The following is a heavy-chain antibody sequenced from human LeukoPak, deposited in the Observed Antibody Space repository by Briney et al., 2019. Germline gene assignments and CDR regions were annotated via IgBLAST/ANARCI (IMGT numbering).Heavy chain of an antibody. CDR2: IRQDGSQK. J-gene: IGHJ4*02. CDR1: GFTFSSYW. Sequence: GGSLRLSCAASGFTFSSYWMSWVRQAPGKGLEWVATIRQDGSQKYYVDSVKGRFTISRDNAENSLYLQMNSLRAEDMAVYYCARESGSVTSEVDFDYWGQGTLVTVSS. V-gene: IGHV3-7*01. D-gene: IGHD4-17*01. CDR3: ARESGSVTSEVDFDY.